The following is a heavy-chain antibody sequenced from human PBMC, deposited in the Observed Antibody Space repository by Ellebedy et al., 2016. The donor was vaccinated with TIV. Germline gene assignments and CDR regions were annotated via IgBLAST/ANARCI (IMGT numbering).Heavy chain of an antibody. D-gene: IGHD4-17*01. CDR3: ARLSGGTTVTARYFFAY. CDR2: IYYSGVT. Sequence: MPSETLSLTCTVSGDSISGSSYYWGWIRQPPGQGLEWIGNIYYSGVTHYSPSLKSRVIISVDTSKNQFSLKLSSVTAADTALYYCARLSGGTTVTARYFFAYWGQGTLVTVSS. J-gene: IGHJ4*02. V-gene: IGHV4-39*01. CDR1: GDSISGSSYY.